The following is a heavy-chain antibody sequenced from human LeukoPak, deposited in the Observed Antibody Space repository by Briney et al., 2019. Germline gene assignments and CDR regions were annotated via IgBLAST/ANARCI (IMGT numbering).Heavy chain of an antibody. CDR2: ISYDGSTK. J-gene: IGHJ1*01. Sequence: GRSLRLSFAASGFIFENYGMHWVRQAPGQGLQWVAVISYDGSTKYYGDSVKGRFTISRDNSKNTLFLELNSLRAEDTAVYYCATDAYFDMRGGPRRWGQGTLVSVSS. V-gene: IGHV3-30*03. D-gene: IGHD3-9*01. CDR1: GFIFENYG. CDR3: ATDAYFDMRGGPRR.